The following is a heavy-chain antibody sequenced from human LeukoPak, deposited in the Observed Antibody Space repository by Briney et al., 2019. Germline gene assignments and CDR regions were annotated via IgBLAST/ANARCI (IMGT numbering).Heavy chain of an antibody. CDR3: GQSNSSQDMGYYSNYCMDV. D-gene: IGHD2-15*01. V-gene: IGHV2-5*01. Sequence: SAPTRFKPTHTLTLTCTFVGSSRSSSGVGVCWIRHPPGMTLEWLALLCWNDDKRYSQSLKSRLTNTKDTSKNQVVITMTSMDPVDTATYYCGQSNSSQDMGYYSNYCMDVWGQGTTATVSS. CDR1: GSSRSSSGVG. J-gene: IGHJ6*02. CDR2: LCWNDDK.